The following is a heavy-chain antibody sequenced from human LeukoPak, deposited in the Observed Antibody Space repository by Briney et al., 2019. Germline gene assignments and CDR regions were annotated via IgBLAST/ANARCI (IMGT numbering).Heavy chain of an antibody. CDR2: IYPGDSDT. J-gene: IGHJ4*02. CDR3: ARVDCSSTSCYSFDY. V-gene: IGHV5-51*01. D-gene: IGHD2-2*02. CDR1: GYSFTSYW. Sequence: GESLKISCKGSGYSFTSYWIGWVCQMPGKGLEWMGIIYPGDSDTRYSPSFQGQVTVSADKSISTAYLQWSSLKASDTAMYYCARVDCSSTSCYSFDYWGQGTLVTVSS.